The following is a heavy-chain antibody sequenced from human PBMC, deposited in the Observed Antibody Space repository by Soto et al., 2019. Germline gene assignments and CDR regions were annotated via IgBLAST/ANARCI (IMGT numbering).Heavy chain of an antibody. D-gene: IGHD6-6*01. Sequence: TLSLTCTVSGGSISSGGYYWSLIRQHPGKGLEWIVYIYYSGSTYYNPSLKSRVTISVDTSKNQFSLKLSSVTAADTAVYYCARDSVAARPYYGMDVWGQGTTVTVSS. J-gene: IGHJ6*02. CDR3: ARDSVAARPYYGMDV. CDR1: GGSISSGGYY. CDR2: IYYSGST. V-gene: IGHV4-31*03.